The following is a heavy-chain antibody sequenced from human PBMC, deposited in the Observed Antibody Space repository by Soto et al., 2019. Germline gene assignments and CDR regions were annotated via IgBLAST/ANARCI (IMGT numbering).Heavy chain of an antibody. Sequence: ASVKVSCKPSGYSFTSFGVTWVRQAPGQGLEWMGWINPYNDKTNYAQKFQGRVTMTADTYTRTAYMDLRSLTSDDTAVYYCARDSGKVATLYGDYYYGMDVWGPGTTVTVSS. CDR2: INPYNDKT. CDR3: ARDSGKVATLYGDYYYGMDV. J-gene: IGHJ6*02. V-gene: IGHV1-18*01. D-gene: IGHD5-12*01. CDR1: GYSFTSFG.